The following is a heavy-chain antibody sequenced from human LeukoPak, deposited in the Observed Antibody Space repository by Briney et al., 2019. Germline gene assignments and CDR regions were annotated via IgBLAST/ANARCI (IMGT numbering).Heavy chain of an antibody. J-gene: IGHJ4*02. CDR2: IRYDGSNK. D-gene: IGHD2-2*01. Sequence: GGSLRLSCAASGFTFSSYGMHWVRQAPGKGLEWVAFIRYDGSNKYYADSVKGRFTVSRDNSKNTLSLQMNSLRAEDTAVYYCAKDPGVVPAHYFDYWGQGTLVTVSS. V-gene: IGHV3-30*02. CDR3: AKDPGVVPAHYFDY. CDR1: GFTFSSYG.